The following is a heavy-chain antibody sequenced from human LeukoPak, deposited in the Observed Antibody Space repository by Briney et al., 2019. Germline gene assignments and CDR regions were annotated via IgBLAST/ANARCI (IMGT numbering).Heavy chain of an antibody. Sequence: PSETLSLTCTAPGGSINTYYWSWIRQPPGKGLEWIGNIHYRGSPNYNPSLKSRVTISVDTSNNHFSLKLRSVTAADTAVYYCARHNKTLTYYYGSGSYFDSWGQGTLVTVSS. J-gene: IGHJ4*02. CDR3: ARHNKTLTYYYGSGSYFDS. CDR2: IHYRGSP. D-gene: IGHD3-10*01. V-gene: IGHV4-59*08. CDR1: GGSINTYY.